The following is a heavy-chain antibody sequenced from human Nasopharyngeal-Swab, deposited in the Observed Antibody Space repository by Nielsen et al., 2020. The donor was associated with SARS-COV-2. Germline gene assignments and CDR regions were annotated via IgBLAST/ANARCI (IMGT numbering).Heavy chain of an antibody. D-gene: IGHD6-19*01. J-gene: IGHJ4*02. Sequence: GESLKISCAASGFTFNTYSMNWVRQAPGKGLEWVSSISSSSSYIYYADSVKGRFTISRDNAKNSLYLQMNSLRAEDTAVYYCARAYSSGWTWFDYWGQGTLVTVSS. CDR3: ARAYSSGWTWFDY. CDR1: GFTFNTYS. CDR2: ISSSSSYI. V-gene: IGHV3-21*01.